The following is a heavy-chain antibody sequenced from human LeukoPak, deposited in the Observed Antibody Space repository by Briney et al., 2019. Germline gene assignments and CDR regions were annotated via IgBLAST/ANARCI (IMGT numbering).Heavy chain of an antibody. CDR1: GGSISSGSYY. CDR3: AREGLLWFGELLGWFDP. D-gene: IGHD3-10*01. Sequence: SETLSLTCTVSGGSISSGSYYWSWIRQPAGKGLEWIGRIYTSGSTNYNPSLKSRVTMSVDTSKNQFSLKLSSVTAADTAVYYCAREGLLWFGELLGWFDPWGQGTLVTVSS. V-gene: IGHV4-61*02. J-gene: IGHJ5*02. CDR2: IYTSGST.